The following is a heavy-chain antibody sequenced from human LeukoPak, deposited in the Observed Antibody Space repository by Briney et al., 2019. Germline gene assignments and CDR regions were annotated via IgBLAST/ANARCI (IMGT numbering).Heavy chain of an antibody. Sequence: GGSLRLSCAASGFTLSSYAMSWVRQAPGKGLEWVSAISGSGGSTYYADSVKGRFTISRDNSKNTLYLQMNSLRAEDTAVYYCARTDSSGYYYLFDYWGQGTLVTVSS. CDR3: ARTDSSGYYYLFDY. CDR1: GFTLSSYA. CDR2: ISGSGGST. V-gene: IGHV3-23*01. D-gene: IGHD3-22*01. J-gene: IGHJ4*02.